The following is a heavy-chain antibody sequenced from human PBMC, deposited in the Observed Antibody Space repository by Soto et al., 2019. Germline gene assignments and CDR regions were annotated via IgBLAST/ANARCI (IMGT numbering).Heavy chain of an antibody. J-gene: IGHJ3*02. CDR1: GGSISSYY. CDR2: TYYSGST. V-gene: IGHV4-59*01. Sequence: SETLSLTCTVSGGSISSYYCTWFRQPPGKGLEWIGYTYYSGSTNYNPSLKSRVTISVDTSKNQFSLKLSSVTAADTAVYYCARDLSIIRPDSFDIWGQGTMVNV. CDR3: ARDLSIIRPDSFDI.